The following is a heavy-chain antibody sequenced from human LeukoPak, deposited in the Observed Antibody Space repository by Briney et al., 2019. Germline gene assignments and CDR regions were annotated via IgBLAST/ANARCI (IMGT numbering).Heavy chain of an antibody. Sequence: SETLSLTCTVSGGSISSYYWSWIRQPPGKGLEWIGYIYYSGSANYNPSLKSRVTISVDTSKNQFSLKLSSVTAADTAVYYCARHHITMVRGVRHFDYWGQGTLVTVSS. CDR3: ARHHITMVRGVRHFDY. J-gene: IGHJ4*02. V-gene: IGHV4-59*01. CDR2: IYYSGSA. D-gene: IGHD3-10*01. CDR1: GGSISSYY.